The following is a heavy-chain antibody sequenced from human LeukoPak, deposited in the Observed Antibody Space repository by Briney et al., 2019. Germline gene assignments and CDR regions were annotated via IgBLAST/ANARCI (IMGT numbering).Heavy chain of an antibody. CDR2: IVQSGTT. V-gene: IGHV3-23*01. D-gene: IGHD5-24*01. Sequence: PGGSLRLSCVASGLTFSTSDTSWVRQAPGKGPEWLSLIVQSGTTYYAESVEGRFTISRDNSQNTVFMQMNSLRAEDTAVYYCATRPTPRDRDFWGQGNLVTVSS. CDR3: ATRPTPRDRDF. J-gene: IGHJ4*02. CDR1: GLTFSTSD.